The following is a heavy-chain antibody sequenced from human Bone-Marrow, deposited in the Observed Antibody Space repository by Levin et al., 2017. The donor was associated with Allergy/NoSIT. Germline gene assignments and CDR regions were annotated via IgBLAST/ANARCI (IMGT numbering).Heavy chain of an antibody. V-gene: IGHV1-69*06. CDR1: GSTFTTFG. D-gene: IGHD3-10*01. CDR2: IIPFFGTP. J-gene: IGHJ4*02. CDR3: ARERASYGSRVYRASVH. Sequence: SVKVSCKASGSTFTTFGFIWVRQAPGQGLEWMGGIIPFFGTPDYAQQFEGRVTITADKSTTTVYMELNSLTSEDTAVYYCARERASYGSRVYRASVHWGQGTLVTVSS.